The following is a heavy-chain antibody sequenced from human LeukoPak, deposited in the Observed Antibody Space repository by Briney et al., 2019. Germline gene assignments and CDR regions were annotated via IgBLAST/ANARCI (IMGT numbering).Heavy chain of an antibody. CDR1: DGSISSYF. CDR3: ARHGRMVIMSKFSTGIDY. V-gene: IGHV4-59*08. CDR2: IYYTGMS. J-gene: IGHJ4*02. D-gene: IGHD2-8*01. Sequence: ASETLSLTCTVPDGSISSYFWSWIRQPPGKGLEWIGYIYYTGMSNSKPSLKSRVTISMDTSKNQFSLQLSSVTAADTAIYYCARHGRMVIMSKFSTGIDYWGQGALVTVSS.